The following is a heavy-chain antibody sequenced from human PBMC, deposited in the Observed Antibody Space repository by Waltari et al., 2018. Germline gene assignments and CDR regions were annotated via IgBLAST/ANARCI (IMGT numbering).Heavy chain of an antibody. V-gene: IGHV3-74*01. CDR2: INTDGSST. D-gene: IGHD3-3*01. CDR3: AAFWSGREY. J-gene: IGHJ4*02. CDR1: GCPSSISW. Sequence: EVQMVESGGDLVQPWGSLRPSRAAPGCPSSISWMHWVRQGPGKGLVWVSRINTDGSSTSYADSVKGRFTISRDNAKNTMYLQMNSLRVEDTAVYYCAAFWSGREYWGQGTLVTVSS.